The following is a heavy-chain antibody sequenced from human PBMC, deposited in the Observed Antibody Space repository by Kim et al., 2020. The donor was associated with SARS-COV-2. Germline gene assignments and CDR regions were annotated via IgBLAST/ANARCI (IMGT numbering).Heavy chain of an antibody. V-gene: IGHV3-11*06. J-gene: IGHJ4*02. CDR3: ARESSYSYGYPGDY. D-gene: IGHD5-18*01. Sequence: DSRKGRFTISRADAKNSLSLQVNSLRAEDTAVYYCARESSYSYGYPGDYWGQGTLVTVSS.